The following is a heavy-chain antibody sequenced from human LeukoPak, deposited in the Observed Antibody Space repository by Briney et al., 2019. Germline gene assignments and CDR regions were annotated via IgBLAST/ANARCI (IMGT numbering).Heavy chain of an antibody. D-gene: IGHD1-26*01. Sequence: GGSLRLSCAASGFTVSDNYMSWVRQAPGKGLEWVSVIYAGGRTYNADSVKGRFTISRDSSKNTVYLQMNSLRAEDTALYYCAGGNYGSYYFDYWGQGTLVTVSS. V-gene: IGHV3-53*01. CDR3: AGGNYGSYYFDY. J-gene: IGHJ4*02. CDR2: IYAGGRT. CDR1: GFTVSDNY.